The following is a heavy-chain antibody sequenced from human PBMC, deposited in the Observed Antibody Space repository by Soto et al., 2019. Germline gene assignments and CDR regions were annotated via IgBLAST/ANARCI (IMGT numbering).Heavy chain of an antibody. D-gene: IGHD3-22*01. CDR3: ARDRVESGYPEYFQH. CDR2: IYSGGST. J-gene: IGHJ1*01. Sequence: GALRLSCAASGFTVSSNYMSWVRQAPGKGLEWVSVIYSGGSTYYADSVKGRFTISRDNSKNTLYLQVNSLRAEDTAVYYCARDRVESGYPEYFQHWGQGTLVTVSS. CDR1: GFTVSSNY. V-gene: IGHV3-53*01.